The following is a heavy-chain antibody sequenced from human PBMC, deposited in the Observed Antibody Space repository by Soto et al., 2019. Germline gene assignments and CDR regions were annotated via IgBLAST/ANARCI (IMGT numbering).Heavy chain of an antibody. CDR3: AKDRGTGSGTNFDY. CDR2: ISGSGGST. J-gene: IGHJ4*02. CDR1: GFTFSSYA. D-gene: IGHD1-26*01. Sequence: GGSLRLSCAASGFTFSSYAMSWVRKAPGKGLEWVSAISGSGGSTYYADSVKCRFTISRDNSKNTLYLQMNSLRAEDTAVYYCAKDRGTGSGTNFDYWGQGTRVTVSS. V-gene: IGHV3-23*01.